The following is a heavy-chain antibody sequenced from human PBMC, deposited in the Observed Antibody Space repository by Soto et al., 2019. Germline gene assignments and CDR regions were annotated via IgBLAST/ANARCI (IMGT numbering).Heavy chain of an antibody. CDR2: ISSSSSYI. CDR1: GFTFSSYS. D-gene: IGHD5-18*01. Sequence: GGSLRLSCAASGFTFSSYSMNWVRQAPGKGLEWVSSISSSSSYIYYADSVKGRFTISRDNAKNSLYLQMNSLRAEDTAVYYCARDKARTGYSYGYGEYYGMDVWGQGTTVTVSS. J-gene: IGHJ6*02. CDR3: ARDKARTGYSYGYGEYYGMDV. V-gene: IGHV3-21*01.